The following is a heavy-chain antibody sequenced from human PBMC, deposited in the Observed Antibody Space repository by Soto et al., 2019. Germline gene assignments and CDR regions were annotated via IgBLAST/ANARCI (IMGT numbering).Heavy chain of an antibody. CDR3: ARAGYSYGTGYYFAF. V-gene: IGHV4-59*01. D-gene: IGHD5-18*01. CDR2: IYYTGST. Sequence: PSETLSLTCTVSGGSISNYYWTWIRQPPGKGLEWVGFIYYTGSTNYNPSLKSRVTISLDTSRNQFSLKLNSVTAADTAVYYCARAGYSYGTGYYFAFWAQGILVTVS. CDR1: GGSISNYY. J-gene: IGHJ4*02.